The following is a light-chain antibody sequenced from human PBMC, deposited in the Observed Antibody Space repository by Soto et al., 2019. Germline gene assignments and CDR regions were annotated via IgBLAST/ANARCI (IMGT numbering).Light chain of an antibody. J-gene: IGKJ5*01. CDR3: QQRSNWPPIT. CDR1: QSVDNY. Sequence: EIGLTQSPATLSLSPGERATLSCRASQSVDNYLAWYQQKPGQAPRLLIYGASNRAAGIPARFSGSGSGTDFTLTINSLEPEDFAVYYCQQRSNWPPITFGQGTRLEIK. CDR2: GAS. V-gene: IGKV3-11*01.